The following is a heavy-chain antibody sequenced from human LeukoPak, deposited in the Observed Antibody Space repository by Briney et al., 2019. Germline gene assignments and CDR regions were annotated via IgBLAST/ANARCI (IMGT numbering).Heavy chain of an antibody. V-gene: IGHV5-51*01. J-gene: IGHJ5*02. Sequence: TGESLKISCKGSGYSFTSYWIGWVRQMPGKGLEWMGITYPGDSDTRYSPSFQGQVTIPADKSISTAYLQWSSLKASDTAMYYCARQLIVVVPAAMPDGAPYKTNWFDPWGQGTLVTVSS. CDR1: GYSFTSYW. CDR2: TYPGDSDT. CDR3: ARQLIVVVPAAMPDGAPYKTNWFDP. D-gene: IGHD2-2*01.